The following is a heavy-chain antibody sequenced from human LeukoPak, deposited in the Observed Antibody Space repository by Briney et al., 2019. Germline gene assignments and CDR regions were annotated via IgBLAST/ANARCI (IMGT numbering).Heavy chain of an antibody. J-gene: IGHJ5*02. V-gene: IGHV6-1*01. D-gene: IGHD6-19*01. Sequence: SQTLSLTCAISGDSVSSNSAAWNWIRQSPSRGLEWLGRTYYRSKWYNDYAVSVESRITINPDTSKNQFSLQLNSVTPEDTAVYYCARGLEQWLVRWFDPWGQGTLVTVSS. CDR1: GDSVSSNSAA. CDR2: TYYRSKWYN. CDR3: ARGLEQWLVRWFDP.